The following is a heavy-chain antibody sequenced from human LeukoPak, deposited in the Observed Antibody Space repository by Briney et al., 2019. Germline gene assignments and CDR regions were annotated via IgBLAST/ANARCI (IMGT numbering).Heavy chain of an antibody. J-gene: IGHJ5*02. CDR3: AKSNREFDP. Sequence: GGSLRLSCAVSGFPFSNYAMSWVRQAPGKGLEWAAAISGSGGETYYVDSVKGRFTISRDNSKNTLYLEMNSLRAEDTAVYYCAKSNREFDPWGQGTLVTVSS. D-gene: IGHD1-14*01. CDR2: ISGSGGET. CDR1: GFPFSNYA. V-gene: IGHV3-23*01.